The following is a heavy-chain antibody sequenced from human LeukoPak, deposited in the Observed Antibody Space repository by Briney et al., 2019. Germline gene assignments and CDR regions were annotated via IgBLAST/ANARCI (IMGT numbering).Heavy chain of an antibody. CDR3: ATSHYCSSASCYRDAGGY. Sequence: SVKVSCKASGGTFSSYAISWVRQAPGQGLEWMGGIIPIFGTANYAQKFQGRVTMTEDTSTDTAYMELSSLRSEDTAVYYCATSHYCSSASCYRDAGGYWGQGTLVTVSS. V-gene: IGHV1-69*06. CDR1: GGTFSSYA. J-gene: IGHJ4*02. CDR2: IIPIFGTA. D-gene: IGHD2-2*02.